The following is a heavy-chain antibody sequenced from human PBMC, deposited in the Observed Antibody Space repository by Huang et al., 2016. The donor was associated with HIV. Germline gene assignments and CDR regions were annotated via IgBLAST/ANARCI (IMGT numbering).Heavy chain of an antibody. J-gene: IGHJ3*01. V-gene: IGHV3-30*03. D-gene: IGHD3-16*01. Sequence: VQLAESGGAAVQPGGSLRLSCPTSGFIFSTYDFHWVRQTPGKGPEWVAGISYSGSTSQYAASVKGRFVISRDKTKSTLYLQMNSRKLNDTAVYYGAREGRGGGHRGAFDVWGRGT. CDR3: AREGRGGGHRGAFDV. CDR2: ISYSGSTS. CDR1: GFIFSTYD.